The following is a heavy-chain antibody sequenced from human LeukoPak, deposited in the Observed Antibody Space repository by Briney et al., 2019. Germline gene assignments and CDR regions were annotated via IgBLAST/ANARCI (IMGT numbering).Heavy chain of an antibody. D-gene: IGHD3-3*01. Sequence: ASVKVSCKASGYTFTSYDINWVRQATGQGLEWMGWMNPNSGNTGYAQKFQGRVTMTRNTSISTAYMELGSLRSEDTAVYYCARVNYDFWSGYSFYMDVWGKGTTVTVSS. CDR2: MNPNSGNT. J-gene: IGHJ6*03. CDR1: GYTFTSYD. CDR3: ARVNYDFWSGYSFYMDV. V-gene: IGHV1-8*01.